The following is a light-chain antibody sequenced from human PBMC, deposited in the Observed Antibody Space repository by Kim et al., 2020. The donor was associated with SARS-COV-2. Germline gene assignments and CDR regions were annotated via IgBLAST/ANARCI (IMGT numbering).Light chain of an antibody. CDR2: DTS. CDR1: TGAVTSGHY. V-gene: IGLV7-46*01. J-gene: IGLJ1*01. Sequence: QAVVTQEPSLSVSPGGTVTLTCGSSTGAVTSGHYPYWFQQKPGQAPRTLIYDTSKKHSWTPARFSGSLLGGKAALTLSGAQPEDEAEYYCLLSYSGGRGVFGAGTKVTVL. CDR3: LLSYSGGRGV.